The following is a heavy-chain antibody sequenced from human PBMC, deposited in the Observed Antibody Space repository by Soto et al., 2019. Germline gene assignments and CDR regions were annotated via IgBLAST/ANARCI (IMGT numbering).Heavy chain of an antibody. CDR1: GGSISSGGYY. Sequence: QVQLQESGPGLVKPSQTLSLTCTVSGGSISSGGYYWSWIRQHPGKGLEWIGYIYYSGSTYYNPSLKSRVTISVDTSKNQFSLKLSSVTAADTAVYYCARDIGPVAAAGINGMDVWGQGTTVTVSS. J-gene: IGHJ6*02. CDR2: IYYSGST. D-gene: IGHD6-13*01. V-gene: IGHV4-31*03. CDR3: ARDIGPVAAAGINGMDV.